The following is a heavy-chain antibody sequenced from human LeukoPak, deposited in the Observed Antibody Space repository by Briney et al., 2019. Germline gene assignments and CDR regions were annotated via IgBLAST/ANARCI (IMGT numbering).Heavy chain of an antibody. CDR3: AKDVFITGTLSLFDY. V-gene: IGHV3-48*01. CDR2: ITSSSGTI. J-gene: IGHJ4*02. CDR1: GFTFSIYS. D-gene: IGHD1-20*01. Sequence: PGGSLRLSCAASGFTFSIYSMNWVRQAPGKGLEWISYITSSSGTIYYTDSVKGRFTISRDNAKNSLYLQMNSLRAEDTAVYYCAKDVFITGTLSLFDYWGQGTLVTVSS.